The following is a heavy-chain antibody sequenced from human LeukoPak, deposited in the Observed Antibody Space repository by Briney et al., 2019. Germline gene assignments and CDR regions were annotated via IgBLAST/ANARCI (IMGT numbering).Heavy chain of an antibody. CDR3: ARDPLRAYYDILTGTQGNYFDY. Sequence: ASVKVSCKAPGYTFTSYGISWVRQAPGQGLEWMGWISAYNGNTNYAQKLQGRVTMTTDTSTSTAYMELRSLRSDDTAVYYCARDPLRAYYDILTGTQGNYFDYWGQGTLVTVSS. CDR1: GYTFTSYG. CDR2: ISAYNGNT. V-gene: IGHV1-18*04. D-gene: IGHD3-9*01. J-gene: IGHJ4*02.